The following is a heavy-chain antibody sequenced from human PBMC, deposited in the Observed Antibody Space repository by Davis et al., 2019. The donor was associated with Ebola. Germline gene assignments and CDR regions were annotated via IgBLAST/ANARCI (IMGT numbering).Heavy chain of an antibody. CDR2: IYSGGSA. J-gene: IGHJ4*02. D-gene: IGHD6-13*01. CDR3: ARVIRYTSSWYTSQFDS. CDR1: GFLVSNNY. V-gene: IGHV3-66*01. Sequence: GGSLRLSCAASGFLVSNNYINWVRQVPGKGMEWVAAIYSGGSAHYRDSVKGRFIISRDNSKNTVDLQMNSLRAEDTAVYYCARVIRYTSSWYTSQFDSWGQGTLVTVSS.